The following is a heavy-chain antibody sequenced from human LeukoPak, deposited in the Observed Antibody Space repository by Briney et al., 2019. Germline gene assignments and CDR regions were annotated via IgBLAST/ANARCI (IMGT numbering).Heavy chain of an antibody. D-gene: IGHD1-26*01. CDR3: ARGSWAYFYGMDV. J-gene: IGHJ6*02. Sequence: PGGSLRLSCAASGFTVSSNYMSWVRQAPGKGLEWLSSISSTSVTVYYADSVKGRFTISRDNAKNSLYLQMNSLRDEDTAVYYCARGSWAYFYGMDVWGQGTTVTVSS. V-gene: IGHV3-48*02. CDR1: GFTVSSNY. CDR2: ISSTSVTV.